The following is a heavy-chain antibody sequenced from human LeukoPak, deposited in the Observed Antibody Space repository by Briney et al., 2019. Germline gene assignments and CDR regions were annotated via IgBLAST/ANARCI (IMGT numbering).Heavy chain of an antibody. V-gene: IGHV3-21*04. CDR3: AKDAVAPGSGGDYFDV. J-gene: IGHJ4*02. CDR1: GFTFSSYS. CDR2: ISSSSSYI. D-gene: IGHD3-10*01. Sequence: PGGSLRLSCAASGFTFSSYSMQWVRQAPGKGLDGVSSISSSSSYIYYADSVKGRFTISRDNAKNTLFLQMNSLRAEDTALYYCAKDAVAPGSGGDYFDVWGQGTLVAVSS.